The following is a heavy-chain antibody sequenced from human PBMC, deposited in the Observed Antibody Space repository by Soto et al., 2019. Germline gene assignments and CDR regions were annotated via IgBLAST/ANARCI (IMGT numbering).Heavy chain of an antibody. J-gene: IGHJ6*03. D-gene: IGHD3-9*01. CDR3: ARLVHEALTGYSYNYHYMDV. V-gene: IGHV6-1*01. CDR1: GDSVSSNSAA. Sequence: SQTLSLTCGISGDSVSSNSAAWNWIRQSPSRGLEWLGRTYFRSKWYNDYAISVKSRMTINPDTSKNQFSLRLSSVTAADTAVYYCARLVHEALTGYSYNYHYMDVWGKGTTVTVSS. CDR2: TYFRSKWYN.